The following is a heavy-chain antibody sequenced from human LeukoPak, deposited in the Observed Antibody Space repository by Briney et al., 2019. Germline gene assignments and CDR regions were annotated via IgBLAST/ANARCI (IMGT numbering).Heavy chain of an antibody. V-gene: IGHV3-33*01. CDR3: ARGGSITMIVVDY. Sequence: GGSLRLSCAASGFTFSSYGMHWVRQAPGKGLEWVAVIWYDGSNKYYADSVKGRFTISRDNSKNTLYLQMNSLRAEDTAVYYCARGGSITMIVVDYWGQGTLVTVSS. J-gene: IGHJ4*02. D-gene: IGHD3-22*01. CDR2: IWYDGSNK. CDR1: GFTFSSYG.